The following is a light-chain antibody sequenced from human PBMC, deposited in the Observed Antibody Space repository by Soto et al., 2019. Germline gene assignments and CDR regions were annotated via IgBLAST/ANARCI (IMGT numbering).Light chain of an antibody. CDR2: EVS. V-gene: IGLV2-14*01. CDR3: TSYTSSSTLDV. CDR1: IGYVGGYNY. Sequence: APAQPASVYWSPGHSITISFTGTIGYVGGYNYVSCYQQHPVKAPKLMIYEVSNRPLGVSNRFSGSKSGNTASLTISGLQAEDEADYYCTSYTSSSTLDVFGNGTKVTVL. J-gene: IGLJ1*01.